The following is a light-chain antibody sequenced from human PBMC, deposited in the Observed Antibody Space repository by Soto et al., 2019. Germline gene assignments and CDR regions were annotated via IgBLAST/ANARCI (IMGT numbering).Light chain of an antibody. CDR2: DAS. CDR1: QSVSSS. V-gene: IGKV3-11*01. Sequence: EIVLTQSPATLSLSPGERATLSCRASQSVSSSLAWYQQKPRQAPRLLIYDASNSATGIPARFSGSGSATDSTPTISRLAPEDVAVYYCQQRSNWPCTFGQGTKLDIK. J-gene: IGKJ1*01. CDR3: QQRSNWPCT.